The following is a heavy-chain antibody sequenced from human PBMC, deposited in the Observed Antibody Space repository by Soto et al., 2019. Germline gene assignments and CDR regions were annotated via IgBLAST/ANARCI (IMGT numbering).Heavy chain of an antibody. CDR2: IHHAGST. J-gene: IGHJ5*02. Sequence: SETLSLTCAVSGDSISSTNWWDWVRQPPGKGLEWIGEIHHAGSTNYNPSLKSRVTISVDESKNQVSLNLKSVTAADTAVYYCARARQYCSSTSCYLDPWGQGTLVTVSS. CDR1: GDSISSTNW. D-gene: IGHD2-2*01. CDR3: ARARQYCSSTSCYLDP. V-gene: IGHV4-4*02.